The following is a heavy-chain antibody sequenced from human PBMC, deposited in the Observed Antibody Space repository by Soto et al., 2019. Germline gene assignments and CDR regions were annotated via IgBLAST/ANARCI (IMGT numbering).Heavy chain of an antibody. J-gene: IGHJ3*02. CDR3: ARDSNVLTGTTTDPDAFDI. V-gene: IGHV1-18*04. CDR2: ISAYNGNT. Sequence: GASVKVSCKASGYTFTSYGISWVRQAPGQGLEWMGWISAYNGNTNYAQKLQGRVTMTTDTSTSTAYMELRSLRSDDTAVYYCARDSNVLTGTTTDPDAFDIWGQGTMVTVS. CDR1: GYTFTSYG. D-gene: IGHD1-7*01.